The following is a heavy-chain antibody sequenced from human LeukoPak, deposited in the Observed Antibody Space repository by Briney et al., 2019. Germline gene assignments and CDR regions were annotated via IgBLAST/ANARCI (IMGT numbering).Heavy chain of an antibody. CDR2: IYYSGST. D-gene: IGHD1-1*01. V-gene: IGHV4-59*01. J-gene: IGHJ4*02. CDR1: GGSISSYY. Sequence: SETLSLTCTVSGGSISSYYWSWIRQPPGKGLEWIGYIYYSGSTNYNPSLKSRVTISVATSKNQFSLRLSSVTAADTAVYYCARDRGTWNDDGFDYWGQGTLVTVSS. CDR3: ARDRGTWNDDGFDY.